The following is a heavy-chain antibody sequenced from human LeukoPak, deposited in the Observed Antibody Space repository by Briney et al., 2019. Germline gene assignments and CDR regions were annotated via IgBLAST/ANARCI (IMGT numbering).Heavy chain of an antibody. Sequence: GGSLRLSCAASGFTFSSYAMHWVRQAPGKGLEWVANTKEDGSESHYVDSVKGRFTISRDNAKNSLYLQMNGLRAEDTAVYFCAKAGLLWFGESWMDVWGQGTTVTVSS. J-gene: IGHJ6*02. CDR2: TKEDGSES. CDR3: AKAGLLWFGESWMDV. CDR1: GFTFSSYA. D-gene: IGHD3-10*01. V-gene: IGHV3-7*01.